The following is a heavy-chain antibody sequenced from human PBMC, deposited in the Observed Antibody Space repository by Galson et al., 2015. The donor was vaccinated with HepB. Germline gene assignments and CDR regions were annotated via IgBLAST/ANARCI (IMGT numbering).Heavy chain of an antibody. CDR1: GGTFSSYA. CDR3: ARLYSSRVADYFDY. J-gene: IGHJ4*02. Sequence: SVKVSCKASGGTFSSYAISWVRQAPGQGLEWTGGIIPILGIANYAQKFQGRVTITADKSTSTAYMELSSLRSEDTAVYYCARLYSSRVADYFDYWGQGTLVTVPS. D-gene: IGHD6-13*01. CDR2: IIPILGIA. V-gene: IGHV1-69*10.